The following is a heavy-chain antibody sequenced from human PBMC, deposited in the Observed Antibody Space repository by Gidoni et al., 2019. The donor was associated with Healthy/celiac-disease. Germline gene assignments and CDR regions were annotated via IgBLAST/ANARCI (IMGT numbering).Heavy chain of an antibody. D-gene: IGHD5-18*01. J-gene: IGHJ4*02. CDR1: GFTVSSTY. CDR3: ASFSVDTAMAPPLY. V-gene: IGHV3-66*01. Sequence: EVQLVESGGGLVQPGGSLRLSCAPSGFTVSSTYMSWVRQAPGKGLEWVSVIYSGGSTYYADSVKGRFTISRDNSKNTLYLQMNSLRAEDTAVYYCASFSVDTAMAPPLYWGQGTLVTVSS. CDR2: IYSGGST.